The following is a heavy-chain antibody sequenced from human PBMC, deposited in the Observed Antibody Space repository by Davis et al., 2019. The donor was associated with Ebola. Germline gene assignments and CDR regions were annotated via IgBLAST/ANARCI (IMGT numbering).Heavy chain of an antibody. J-gene: IGHJ6*03. D-gene: IGHD6-19*01. Sequence: MPSETLSLTCAVYGGSFSGYYWNWHRQPPGKGLEWIGEISHSGSTDYNPSLKSRVTISVDTSKNQFSLKLSSVTAADTAVYYCARRCTVPATYIPTYYDYYMDVWGRGTTVTVSS. CDR3: ARRCTVPATYIPTYYDYYMDV. V-gene: IGHV4-34*01. CDR2: ISHSGST. CDR1: GGSFSGYY.